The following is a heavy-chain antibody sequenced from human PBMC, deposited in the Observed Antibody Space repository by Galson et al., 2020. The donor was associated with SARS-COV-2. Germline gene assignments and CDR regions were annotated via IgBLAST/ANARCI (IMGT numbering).Heavy chain of an antibody. D-gene: IGHD6-19*01. CDR3: AREGWQGGY. CDR1: GFTFKDYW. J-gene: IGHJ4*02. Sequence: GGSLRLSCTVSGFTFKDYWMSWFRQAPGKGLEWVANIRGDGSETNYVDSVQGRFSISRDNAVDSLYLQMDSLRVDDTAMYYCAREGWQGGYWGQGTRVTVSS. CDR2: IRGDGSET. V-gene: IGHV3-7*01.